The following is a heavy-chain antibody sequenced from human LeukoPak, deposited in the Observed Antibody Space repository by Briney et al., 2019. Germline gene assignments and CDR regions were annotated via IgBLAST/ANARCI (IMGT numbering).Heavy chain of an antibody. J-gene: IGHJ5*02. V-gene: IGHV1-69*04. CDR2: IIPILGIA. Sequence: GSSVKVSCKASGGTLSSYAISWVRQAPGQGLEWMGRIIPILGIANYAQKFQGRFTITADKSTSTTYMELSSLRSEDTAVYYCAGFLDPWGQGTLVTVSS. CDR1: GGTLSSYA. CDR3: AGFLDP.